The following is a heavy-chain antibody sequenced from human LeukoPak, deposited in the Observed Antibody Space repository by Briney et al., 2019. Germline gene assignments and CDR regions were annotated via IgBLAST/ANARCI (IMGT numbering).Heavy chain of an antibody. J-gene: IGHJ4*02. D-gene: IGHD3-22*01. CDR1: GGSFSGYY. CDR3: ARHLRRPTMRTLYYFDY. CDR2: INHSGST. V-gene: IGHV4-34*01. Sequence: SETLSLTCAVYGGSFSGYYWSWIRQPPGKGLEWIGEINHSGSTNYNPSLRSRVTISVDTSKNQFSLRLSSVTAADTAVYYCARHLRRPTMRTLYYFDYWGQGTLVTVSS.